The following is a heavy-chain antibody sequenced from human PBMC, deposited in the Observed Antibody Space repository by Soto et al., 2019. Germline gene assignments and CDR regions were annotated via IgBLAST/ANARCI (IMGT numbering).Heavy chain of an antibody. V-gene: IGHV1-69*13. Sequence: SLKVSFNASGVTFSSYSISWVRQAPVQGLEWMGGIIPILGTANYAQKFQGRVTITADESTSTAYMELSSLRSEDTAVYYCASMGSGRTSYYYYGMDVWGQGTTVTVSS. D-gene: IGHD3-10*01. CDR1: GVTFSSYS. J-gene: IGHJ6*02. CDR3: ASMGSGRTSYYYYGMDV. CDR2: IIPILGTA.